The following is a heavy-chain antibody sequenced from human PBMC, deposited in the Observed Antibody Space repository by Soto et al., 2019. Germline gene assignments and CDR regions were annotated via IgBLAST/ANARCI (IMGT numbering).Heavy chain of an antibody. J-gene: IGHJ6*02. CDR2: ISGSGGST. V-gene: IGHV3-23*01. CDR3: AKDPVTTTLYYYYYGMDV. Sequence: EVQLLESGGGLVQPGGSLRLSCAASGFTFSSYAMSWVRQAPGKGLEWVSAISGSGGSTYYADSVKGRFTISRDNSKNTLYLQMNSLRAEDTAVYYCAKDPVTTTLYYYYYGMDVWGQGTTVTGSS. CDR1: GFTFSSYA. D-gene: IGHD4-17*01.